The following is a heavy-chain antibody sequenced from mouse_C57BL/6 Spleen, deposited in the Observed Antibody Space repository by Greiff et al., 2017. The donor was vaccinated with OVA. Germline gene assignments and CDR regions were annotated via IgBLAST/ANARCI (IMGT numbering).Heavy chain of an antibody. CDR2: ISDGGSYT. CDR3: ARDRDYYGSRYFDV. D-gene: IGHD1-1*01. Sequence: DVMLVESGGGLVKPGGSLKLSCAASGFTFSSYAMSWVRQTPEKRLEWVATISDGGSYTYYPDNVKGRFTISRDNAKNNLYLQMSHLKSEDTAMYYCARDRDYYGSRYFDVWGTGTTVTVSS. J-gene: IGHJ1*03. CDR1: GFTFSSYA. V-gene: IGHV5-4*01.